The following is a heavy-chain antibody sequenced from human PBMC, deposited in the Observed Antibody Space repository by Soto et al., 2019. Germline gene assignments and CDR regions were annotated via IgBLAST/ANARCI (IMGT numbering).Heavy chain of an antibody. V-gene: IGHV1-18*01. J-gene: IGHJ5*02. CDR3: ARAVHSRTRGEGWFDP. D-gene: IGHD2-2*01. CDR1: GYTFTSYG. Sequence: QVPLVQSGAEVKKPGASVKVSCKASGYTFTSYGITWVRQAPGQGLERMGWISAYNGNTNYAQKLQGRVTMTTDTSTSTAYMELRSLRSDDTAVYYCARAVHSRTRGEGWFDPWGQGTLVTVSS. CDR2: ISAYNGNT.